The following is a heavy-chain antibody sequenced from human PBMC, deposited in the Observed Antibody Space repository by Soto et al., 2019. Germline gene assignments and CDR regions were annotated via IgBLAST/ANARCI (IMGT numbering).Heavy chain of an antibody. CDR1: GGSISSYY. D-gene: IGHD3-22*01. Sequence: SETLSLTCPVSGGSISSYYWSWIRQPPGKGLEWIGYIYYSGSTNYNPSLKSRVTISVDTSKNQFSLKLSSVTAADTAVYYCARDNYYDSSGFDYWGQGTLVTVSS. CDR3: ARDNYYDSSGFDY. V-gene: IGHV4-59*01. J-gene: IGHJ4*02. CDR2: IYYSGST.